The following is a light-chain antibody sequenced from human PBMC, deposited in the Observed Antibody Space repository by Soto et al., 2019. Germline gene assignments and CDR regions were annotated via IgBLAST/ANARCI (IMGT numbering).Light chain of an antibody. Sequence: EIVLTQSPGTLSLSPGERATLSFRASQSVSRNYLAWYQQKSGQAPRLLIYGASNRATGIPDRFSGSGSGTDFTLTISRLEPEDFAVYYCQQYNGWPITFGQGTRLEIK. CDR3: QQYNGWPIT. J-gene: IGKJ5*01. CDR1: QSVSRNY. V-gene: IGKV3-20*01. CDR2: GAS.